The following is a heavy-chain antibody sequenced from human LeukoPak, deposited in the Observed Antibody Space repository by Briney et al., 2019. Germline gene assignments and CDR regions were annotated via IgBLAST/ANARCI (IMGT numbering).Heavy chain of an antibody. J-gene: IGHJ3*02. CDR3: ARVGCSSTSCPRRYAFDI. CDR2: INPNSGGT. Sequence: ASVKVSCKASESIFTNLLIHWVRQAPGQGLEWMGWINPNSGGTNYAQKFQGRVTMTRDTSISTAYMELSRLRSDDTAVYYCARVGCSSTSCPRRYAFDIWGQGTMVTVSS. V-gene: IGHV1-2*02. D-gene: IGHD2-2*01. CDR1: ESIFTNLL.